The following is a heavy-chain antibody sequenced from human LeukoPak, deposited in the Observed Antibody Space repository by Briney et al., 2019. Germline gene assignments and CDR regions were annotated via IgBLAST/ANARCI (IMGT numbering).Heavy chain of an antibody. V-gene: IGHV1-18*04. D-gene: IGHD2-15*01. J-gene: IGHJ4*02. CDR2: ISAYNGDT. CDR1: GYTLTRYG. Sequence: ASVTVSRKASGYTLTRYGISWLRQAPGQGLEWMGWISAYNGDTNYAQKLQGRVAMTTDTSTSTAYMELRRLISDDTAVYYCAGDIGYCSGGSCSPYCDYWGQGTLVTVSS. CDR3: AGDIGYCSGGSCSPYCDY.